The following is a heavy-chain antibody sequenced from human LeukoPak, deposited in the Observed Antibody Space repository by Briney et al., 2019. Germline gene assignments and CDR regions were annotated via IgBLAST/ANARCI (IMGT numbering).Heavy chain of an antibody. CDR3: ARGSGWYESLDY. Sequence: GGSLRLSCAASGFTFSSYWMSWVRQAPGKGLEWVANIRQDGSEEYYVDSVKGRFTISRDNAKNSLYLQMNSLRGEDTVVYYCARGSGWYESLDYWGQGTLVTVSS. D-gene: IGHD6-19*01. CDR2: IRQDGSEE. V-gene: IGHV3-7*01. J-gene: IGHJ4*02. CDR1: GFTFSSYW.